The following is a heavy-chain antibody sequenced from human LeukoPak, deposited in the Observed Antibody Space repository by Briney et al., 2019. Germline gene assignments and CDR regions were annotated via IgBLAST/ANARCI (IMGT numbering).Heavy chain of an antibody. D-gene: IGHD3-3*01. CDR3: AKEAYYDFWSGYFSGMDV. Sequence: GGSLRLSCAASGFTFSSYAMSWVRQAQGKGLEWVSAISGSGGSTYYADSVKGRFTISRDNSKNTLYLQMNSLRAEDTAVYYCAKEAYYDFWSGYFSGMDVWGQGTTVTVSS. CDR1: GFTFSSYA. V-gene: IGHV3-23*01. J-gene: IGHJ6*02. CDR2: ISGSGGST.